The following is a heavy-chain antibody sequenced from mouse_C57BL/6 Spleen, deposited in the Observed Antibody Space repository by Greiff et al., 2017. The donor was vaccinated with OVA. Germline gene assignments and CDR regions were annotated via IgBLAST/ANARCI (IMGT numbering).Heavy chain of an antibody. J-gene: IGHJ4*01. CDR1: GYTFTSYW. CDR2: IDPNSGGT. V-gene: IGHV1-62-3*01. Sequence: QVQLKQPGAELVKPGASVKLSCKASGYTFTSYWMHWVKQRPGRGLEWIGRIDPNSGGTKYNEKFKGKATLTADKSSSTAYMQLNSLTSEDSAVYFCARDGSSHYYAMDYWGQGTSVTVSS. D-gene: IGHD1-1*01. CDR3: ARDGSSHYYAMDY.